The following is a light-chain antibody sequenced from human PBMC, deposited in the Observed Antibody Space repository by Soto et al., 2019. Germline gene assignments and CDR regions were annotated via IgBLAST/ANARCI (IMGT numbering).Light chain of an antibody. V-gene: IGKV1-5*03. CDR1: QSIGSW. J-gene: IGKJ1*01. Sequence: DIQMTQSPSTLSASVGDRVTITCRASQSIGSWLVWYQQKPGKAPKLLIYKASSLESGVPSRFSGSGSGTEFTLTISSLQHDDFASYYCQQYGSYSPWTFGQGTKVEIK. CDR2: KAS. CDR3: QQYGSYSPWT.